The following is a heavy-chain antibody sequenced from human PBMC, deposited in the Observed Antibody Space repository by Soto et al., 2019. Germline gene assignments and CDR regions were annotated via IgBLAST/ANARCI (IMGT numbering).Heavy chain of an antibody. J-gene: IGHJ5*02. CDR3: ATTALIVLVPAAMEGWFDP. V-gene: IGHV1-46*01. CDR2: IDPNGGRT. D-gene: IGHD2-2*01. Sequence: ASVKVSCKASGYTFTSTYMHWVRQAPGQGLEWMGVIDPNGGRTIYAEKFQGRLTLTRDTSTATDYMQLSSLRPEDTAVYYCATTALIVLVPAAMEGWFDPWGQGTLVTVSS. CDR1: GYTFTSTY.